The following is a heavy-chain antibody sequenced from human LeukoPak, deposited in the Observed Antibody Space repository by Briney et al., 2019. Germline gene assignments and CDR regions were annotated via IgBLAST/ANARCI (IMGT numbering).Heavy chain of an antibody. J-gene: IGHJ4*02. CDR2: ITWNGGST. Sequence: PGGSLRLSCAASGFTFDDHGMSWVRQAPGKGLEWVSSITWNGGSTAYADSVKGRFTISRDNAKNSLYLQINSLRAEDTALYYCASVSYDSSGYYSDFDYWGQGTLVTVSS. CDR3: ASVSYDSSGYYSDFDY. CDR1: GFTFDDHG. V-gene: IGHV3-20*04. D-gene: IGHD3-22*01.